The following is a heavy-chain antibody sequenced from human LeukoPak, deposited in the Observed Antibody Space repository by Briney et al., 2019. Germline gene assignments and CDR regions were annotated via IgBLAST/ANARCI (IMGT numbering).Heavy chain of an antibody. CDR2: IYHSGRT. D-gene: IGHD6-13*01. V-gene: IGHV4-38-2*02. CDR1: GYSISSGYY. J-gene: IGHJ5*02. Sequence: SETLSLTCTVSGYSISSGYYWGWIRQPPGKGLEWIGSIYHSGRTFYNPSLKSRVTISVDASKNQFSLKLTSVTAADTAVYYCARDGGYSSSWREFDPWGQGTLVTVSS. CDR3: ARDGGYSSSWREFDP.